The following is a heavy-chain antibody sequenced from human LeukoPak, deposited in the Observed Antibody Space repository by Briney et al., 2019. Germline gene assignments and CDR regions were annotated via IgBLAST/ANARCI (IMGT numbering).Heavy chain of an antibody. CDR3: AKPHAAAGTPIFDY. V-gene: IGHV3-23*01. CDR2: ISGSGDST. J-gene: IGHJ4*02. Sequence: HTGGSLRLSCAVSGFTFSSYAMSWVRQAPGQGLEWVSAISGSGDSTYYADSVKGRFTISRDNSKNTLYLQMNSLRAEDTAVYYCAKPHAAAGTPIFDYWGQGTLVTVSS. CDR1: GFTFSSYA. D-gene: IGHD6-13*01.